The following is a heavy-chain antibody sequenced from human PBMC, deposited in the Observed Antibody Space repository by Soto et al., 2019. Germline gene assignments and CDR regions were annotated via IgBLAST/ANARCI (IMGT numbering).Heavy chain of an antibody. J-gene: IGHJ5*02. CDR2: ISYDGSNK. Sequence: GGSLRLSCAASGFTFSSYGMHWVRQAPGKGLEWVAVISYDGSNKYYADSVKGRFTISRDNSKNTLYLQMNGLRAEDTAVYYCAKGILEWLSRDWFDPWGQGTLVTVSS. V-gene: IGHV3-30*18. CDR3: AKGILEWLSRDWFDP. D-gene: IGHD3-3*01. CDR1: GFTFSSYG.